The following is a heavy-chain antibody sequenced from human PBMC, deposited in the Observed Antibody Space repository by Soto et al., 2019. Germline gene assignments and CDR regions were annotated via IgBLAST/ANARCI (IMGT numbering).Heavy chain of an antibody. Sequence: QVQLGESGGGLVKPGGSLRLSCAVSGFTLSDYYMSWIRQAPGKGLEWVSYISSSRSYTNYADSVKGRFTISRDNAKNSLYLLMNSLRVEDTAVYYCARDADILTGSDAFDIWGQGTMVTVSS. J-gene: IGHJ3*02. V-gene: IGHV3-11*05. CDR3: ARDADILTGSDAFDI. CDR2: ISSSRSYT. D-gene: IGHD3-9*01. CDR1: GFTLSDYY.